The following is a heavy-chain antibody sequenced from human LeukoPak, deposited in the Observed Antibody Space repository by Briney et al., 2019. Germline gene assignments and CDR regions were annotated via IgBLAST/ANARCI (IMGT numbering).Heavy chain of an antibody. CDR1: GFTVSGNY. CDR3: AKDVGRRGARGNFDY. V-gene: IGHV3-53*05. Sequence: GGSLRLSCAASGFTVSGNYMSWVRQAPGKGLEWVSVIYSGGSTYYADSVKGRFTISRDNSRNTLYLQMNSLRAEDTAVYHCAKDVGRRGARGNFDYWGQGTLVTVSS. J-gene: IGHJ4*02. D-gene: IGHD3-10*01. CDR2: IYSGGST.